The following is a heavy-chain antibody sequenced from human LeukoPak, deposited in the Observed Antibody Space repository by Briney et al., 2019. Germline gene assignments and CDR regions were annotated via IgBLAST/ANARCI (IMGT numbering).Heavy chain of an antibody. V-gene: IGHV4-31*03. Sequence: SETLSLTCTVSGGSISSGGYYWSWIRQHPGEGLEWIGYIHYSGITYYNPSLKSRVTISVDRSKNQFSLKLSSVTAADTAVYYCARYGGNTLYYDSSGLFDYWGQGTLVTVSS. D-gene: IGHD3-22*01. J-gene: IGHJ4*02. CDR2: IHYSGIT. CDR1: GGSISSGGYY. CDR3: ARYGGNTLYYDSSGLFDY.